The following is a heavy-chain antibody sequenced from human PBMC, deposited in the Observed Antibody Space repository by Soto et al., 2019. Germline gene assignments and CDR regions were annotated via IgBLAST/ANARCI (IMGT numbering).Heavy chain of an antibody. J-gene: IGHJ6*02. CDR1: VYSFTSYW. V-gene: IGHV5-10-1*01. D-gene: IGHD4-4*01. CDR2: IDATESYI. CDR3: ATYSNVIAYSGFDV. Sequence: GESLKISCRGSVYSFTSYWITWVRQMPVKGLEWMGRIDATESYINYNPPFQGHVTISADKSIRSAYLQWSSLKGSETAIYYCATYSNVIAYSGFDVWSQGTTFNVCS.